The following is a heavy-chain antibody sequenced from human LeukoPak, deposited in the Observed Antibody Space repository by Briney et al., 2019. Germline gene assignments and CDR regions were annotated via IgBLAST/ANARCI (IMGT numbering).Heavy chain of an antibody. CDR1: GASITRSYW. CDR3: ARLNPSNFASNY. CDR2: ISHSGTT. Sequence: RTSETLSLTCAVSGASITRSYWWAWVRQPPGMGLEWIGEISHSGTTNYSPSLKSRVTISIDESKNQFSLRLSSVTAADTAVYYCARLNPSNFASNYWGQGTLVTVSS. V-gene: IGHV4-4*02. D-gene: IGHD1-14*01. J-gene: IGHJ4*02.